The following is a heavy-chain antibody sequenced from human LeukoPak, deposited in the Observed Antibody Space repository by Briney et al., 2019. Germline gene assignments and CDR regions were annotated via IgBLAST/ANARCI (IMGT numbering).Heavy chain of an antibody. CDR3: AKASQLLLYY. Sequence: GGSLRLSCAASGFTFSSYGMHWVRQAPGKGLEWVAVISYDGSNKYYADSVKGRFTISRDNSKNTLYLQMNSLRAEDTAVYYCAKASQLLLYYWGQGTLVTVSS. D-gene: IGHD2-2*01. CDR2: ISYDGSNK. J-gene: IGHJ4*02. V-gene: IGHV3-30*18. CDR1: GFTFSSYG.